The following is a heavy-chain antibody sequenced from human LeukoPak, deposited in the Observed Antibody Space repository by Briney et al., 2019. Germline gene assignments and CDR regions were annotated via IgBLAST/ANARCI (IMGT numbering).Heavy chain of an antibody. J-gene: IGHJ4*02. CDR2: ISYDGSNK. D-gene: IGHD5-12*01. V-gene: IGHV3-30-3*02. CDR1: GFTFSSYG. CDR3: AKYRRGVATTIGDY. Sequence: GGSLRLSCAASGFTFSSYGMHWVRQAPGKGLEWVAVISYDGSNKYYADSVKGRFTISRDNSKNTLYLQMNSLRAEDTAVYYCAKYRRGVATTIGDYWGQGTLVTVSS.